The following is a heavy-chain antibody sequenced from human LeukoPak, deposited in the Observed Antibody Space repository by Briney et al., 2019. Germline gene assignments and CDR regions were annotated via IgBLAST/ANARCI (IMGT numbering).Heavy chain of an antibody. CDR1: GYTFTSYA. J-gene: IGHJ6*02. CDR3: AGPDISGWYADIELYRMDV. Sequence: ASVKISCKASGYTFTSYAMHWVRQAPGQRLEWMGWINAGNGNTKYSQKFQGRVTITRDTSASTAYMELSSLRSEDTAVYYCAGPDISGWYADIELYRMDVWGQGTTVTVSS. CDR2: INAGNGNT. V-gene: IGHV1-3*01. D-gene: IGHD6-19*01.